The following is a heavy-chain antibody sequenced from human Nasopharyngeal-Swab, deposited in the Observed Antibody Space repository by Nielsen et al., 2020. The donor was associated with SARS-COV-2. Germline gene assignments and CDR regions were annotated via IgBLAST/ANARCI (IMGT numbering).Heavy chain of an antibody. Sequence: SGTLSLTCTVAGGAGSSGSYYWSWIRQPPGKGRERIGYIYYSGSTNYNPSLKSRVTISVDTSKNQFSLKLSSVTAADTAVYYCARVVRIRFLEWSRYYGMDAWGQGTTVTVSS. D-gene: IGHD3-3*01. CDR1: GGAGSSGSYY. CDR2: IYYSGST. CDR3: ARVVRIRFLEWSRYYGMDA. V-gene: IGHV4-61*01. J-gene: IGHJ6*02.